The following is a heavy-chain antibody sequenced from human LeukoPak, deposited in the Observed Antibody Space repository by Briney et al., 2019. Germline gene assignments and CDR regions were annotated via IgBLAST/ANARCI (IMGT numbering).Heavy chain of an antibody. CDR2: IYYSGST. D-gene: IGHD3-22*01. Sequence: SETLSLTCTVSGGSISSGDYYWSWIRQPPGKGLEWIGYIYYSGSTYYNPSLKSRVTISVDTSKNQFSLKLSSVTAADTAVYYCARVSLEDYYDSSGPPDYWCQGTLVTVSS. V-gene: IGHV4-30-4*01. CDR1: GGSISSGDYY. CDR3: ARVSLEDYYDSSGPPDY. J-gene: IGHJ4*02.